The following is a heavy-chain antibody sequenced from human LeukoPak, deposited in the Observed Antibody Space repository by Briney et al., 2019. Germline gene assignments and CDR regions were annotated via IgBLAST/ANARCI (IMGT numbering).Heavy chain of an antibody. Sequence: GGSLRLSCAASGFTFSNYWMTWVRQAPGKGLEWVANIKQDGSEKYYVDSVKGRFTVSRDNANNSVFLQMNSLRAEDTAVYYCGRQRYCDCWGQGTLVTVSS. V-gene: IGHV3-7*01. D-gene: IGHD3-9*01. CDR3: GRQRYCDC. CDR1: GFTFSNYW. J-gene: IGHJ4*02. CDR2: IKQDGSEK.